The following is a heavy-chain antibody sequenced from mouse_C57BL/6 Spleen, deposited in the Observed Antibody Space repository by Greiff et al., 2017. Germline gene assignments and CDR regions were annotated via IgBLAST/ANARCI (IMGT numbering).Heavy chain of an antibody. V-gene: IGHV10-1*01. CDR2: IRSKSNNYAT. CDR3: VRQGAGTAY. D-gene: IGHD4-1*01. Sequence: DVKLVESGGGLVQPKGSLKLSCAASGFSFNTYAMNWVRQAPGKGLEWVARIRSKSNNYATYYADSVKDRFTISRDDSESMLYLQMNNLKTEDTAMYYCVRQGAGTAYWGQGTLVTVSA. J-gene: IGHJ3*01. CDR1: GFSFNTYA.